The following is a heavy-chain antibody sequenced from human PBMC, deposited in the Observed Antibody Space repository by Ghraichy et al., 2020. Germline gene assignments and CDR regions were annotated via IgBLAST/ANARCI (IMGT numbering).Heavy chain of an antibody. J-gene: IGHJ4*02. CDR2: IYYTGST. Sequence: QTLSLTCTVSGGSISNSYYFWGWARQPPGKGLEWIGSIYYTGSTYYSPSLKSRLTISIDTSKNQFSLKLSSVTAADTAVYYCARRIYDGSAYYYVDSWGQGTLVTVSP. D-gene: IGHD3-22*01. CDR1: GGSISNSYYF. CDR3: ARRIYDGSAYYYVDS. V-gene: IGHV4-39*01.